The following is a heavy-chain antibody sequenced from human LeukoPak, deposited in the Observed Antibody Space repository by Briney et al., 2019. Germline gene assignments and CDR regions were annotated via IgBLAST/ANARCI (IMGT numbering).Heavy chain of an antibody. CDR2: ISGRGRGGST. V-gene: IGHV3-23*01. D-gene: IGHD3-10*01. CDR3: AKDLHYGSADY. J-gene: IGHJ4*02. Sequence: GGSLRLSCAASGFTFSSFALSWVRQAPGKGLEWVSAISGRGRGGSTNYADSVKGRFTISRDNAKNALYLQMNSLRAEDTAVYYCAKDLHYGSADYWGQGTLVTVSS. CDR1: GFTFSSFA.